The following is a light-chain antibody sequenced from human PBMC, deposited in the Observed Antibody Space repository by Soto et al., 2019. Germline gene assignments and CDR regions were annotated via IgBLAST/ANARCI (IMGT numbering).Light chain of an antibody. CDR2: GAS. CDR3: QQYNNWPPHT. CDR1: QSVDSN. Sequence: EVVMTQSPATLSVSPGERATLSCRASQSVDSNLAWYQQKPGQAPRLLIHGASTRATGIPARFSGSGSGTEVTLTISSLQSEDFAVYYCQQYNNWPPHTFGQGTKLEIK. J-gene: IGKJ2*01. V-gene: IGKV3-15*01.